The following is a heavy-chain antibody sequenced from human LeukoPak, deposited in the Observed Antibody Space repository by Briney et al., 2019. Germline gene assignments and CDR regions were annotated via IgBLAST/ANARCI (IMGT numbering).Heavy chain of an antibody. Sequence: SETLSLTCTVSGGSISSYYWSWIRQPPGKGLEWIGYIYYSGTTHSNPSVKSRVTISIDKSKNQFFLNLSSVTAADTAVYYCAGLVGRYSSGLYYYYFDYWGQGTLVTVSS. D-gene: IGHD3-22*01. J-gene: IGHJ4*02. CDR1: GGSISSYY. CDR3: AGLVGRYSSGLYYYYFDY. V-gene: IGHV4-59*12. CDR2: IYYSGTT.